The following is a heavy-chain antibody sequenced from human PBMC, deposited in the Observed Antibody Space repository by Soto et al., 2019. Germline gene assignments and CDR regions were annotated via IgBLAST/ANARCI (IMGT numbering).Heavy chain of an antibody. J-gene: IGHJ4*02. V-gene: IGHV3-74*01. Sequence: GGSLRLSCAASGFTFSSYWMHWVRQASGKGLVWVSRISFDGSTTTYADSVKGRFTISIDNAKNTLYLKMKSLRAADTSVYYCATGGAHSAMANDYWGQGALVTVSS. CDR3: ATGGAHSAMANDY. CDR2: ISFDGSTT. D-gene: IGHD2-21*01. CDR1: GFTFSSYW.